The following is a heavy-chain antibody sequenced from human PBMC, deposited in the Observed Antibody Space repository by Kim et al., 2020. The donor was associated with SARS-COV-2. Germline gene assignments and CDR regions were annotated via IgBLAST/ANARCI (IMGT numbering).Heavy chain of an antibody. Sequence: RVTISVDTSKNQFSLKLSSVTAADTAVYYCARGSRASGIYGSGSYYLDYWGQGTLVTVSS. J-gene: IGHJ4*02. CDR3: ARGSRASGIYGSGSYYLDY. V-gene: IGHV4-34*01. D-gene: IGHD3-10*01.